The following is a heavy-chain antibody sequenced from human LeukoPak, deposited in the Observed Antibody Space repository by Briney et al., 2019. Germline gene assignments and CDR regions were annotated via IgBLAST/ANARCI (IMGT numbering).Heavy chain of an antibody. CDR2: IYTSGST. CDR3: ARDRGSSGWFDY. J-gene: IGHJ4*02. D-gene: IGHD6-19*01. CDR1: GGSISSSSYY. V-gene: IGHV4-61*09. Sequence: SETLSLTCTVSGGSISSSSYYWSWIRQPAGKGLEWIGHIYTSGSTNYNPSLKSRVTISVDTSKNQFSLKLSSVTAADTAVYYCARDRGSSGWFDYWGQGTLVTVSS.